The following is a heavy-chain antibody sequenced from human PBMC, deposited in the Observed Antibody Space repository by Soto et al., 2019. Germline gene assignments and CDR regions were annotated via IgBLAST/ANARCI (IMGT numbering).Heavy chain of an antibody. CDR3: ARDSSSSWYYFDY. V-gene: IGHV3-53*01. D-gene: IGHD6-13*01. J-gene: IGHJ4*02. CDR1: GFTVSSNY. Sequence: GGSLRLSCAASGFTVSSNYMSWVRQAPGKGLEWVSVIYSGGSTYYADSVKGRFTISRGNSKNTLYLQMKSLRAEDTAVYFCARDSSSSWYYFDYWGQGTLVTVSS. CDR2: IYSGGST.